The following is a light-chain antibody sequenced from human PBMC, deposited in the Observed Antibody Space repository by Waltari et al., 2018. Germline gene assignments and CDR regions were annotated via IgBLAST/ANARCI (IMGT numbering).Light chain of an antibody. CDR1: QSIGSL. CDR2: DPS. J-gene: IGKJ4*01. Sequence: DIQMTQSPSTLSASVGDRVTITCRASQSIGSLLAWYQQKPGKAPKLLIYDPSSLESGVPSRFSGSGSGTEFTLTINSLQPDDFATYSCQQYYSYFTFGGGAKVEIK. CDR3: QQYYSYFT. V-gene: IGKV1-5*01.